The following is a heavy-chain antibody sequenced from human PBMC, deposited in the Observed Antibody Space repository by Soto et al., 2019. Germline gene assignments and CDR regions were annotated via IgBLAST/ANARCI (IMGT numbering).Heavy chain of an antibody. Sequence: QVQLVESGGGVVQPGRSLRLSCAASGFTFSHYAMHSARQATGKGLAWVAVIWSDGSNENYADSVRGRFTISRDNPKNTLYLQMNSLRAEDTAVYYCARDYGSAPWDYWGQGALVTVSS. CDR1: GFTFSHYA. J-gene: IGHJ4*02. D-gene: IGHD3-10*01. CDR2: IWSDGSNE. CDR3: ARDYGSAPWDY. V-gene: IGHV3-33*01.